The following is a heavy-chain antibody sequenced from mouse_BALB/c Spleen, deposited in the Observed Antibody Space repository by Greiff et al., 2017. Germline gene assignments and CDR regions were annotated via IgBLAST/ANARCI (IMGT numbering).Heavy chain of an antibody. J-gene: IGHJ2*01. V-gene: IGHV1-12*01. D-gene: IGHD2-1*01. Sequence: LQQSGAELVKPGASVKMSCKASGYTFTSYNMHWVKQTPGQGLEWIGAIYPGNGDTSYNQKFKGKATLTADKSSSTAYMQLSSLTSEDSAVYYCARGGNYLYFDYWGQGTTLTVSS. CDR3: ARGGNYLYFDY. CDR1: GYTFTSYN. CDR2: IYPGNGDT.